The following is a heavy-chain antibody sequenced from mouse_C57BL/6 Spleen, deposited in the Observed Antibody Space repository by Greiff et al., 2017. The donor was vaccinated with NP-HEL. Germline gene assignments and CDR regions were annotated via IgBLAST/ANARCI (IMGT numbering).Heavy chain of an antibody. D-gene: IGHD3-2*02. CDR3: ARRTGYPFDY. J-gene: IGHJ2*01. CDR2: INPYNGGT. CDR1: GYTFTDYY. V-gene: IGHV1-19*01. Sequence: EVQLQQSGPVLVKPGASVKMSCKASGYTFTDYYMNWVKQSHGKSLEWIGVINPYNGGTSYNQKFKGKATLTVDKSSSTAYMELNSLTSEDSAVYYCARRTGYPFDYWGQGTTLTVSS.